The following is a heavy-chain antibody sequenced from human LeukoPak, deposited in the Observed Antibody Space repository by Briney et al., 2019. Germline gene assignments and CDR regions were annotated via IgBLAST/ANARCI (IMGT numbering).Heavy chain of an antibody. CDR2: ISYDGSNK. CDR1: GFTFSSYG. Sequence: GRSLRLSCAASGFTFSSYGMHWVRQAPGKGLEWVAVISYDGSNKYYADSVKGRFTISRDNSKNTLYLQMNSLRAEDTAVYYCAKDRATYYDFWSGLYYYYYYGMDVWGQGTTVTVSS. CDR3: AKDRATYYDFWSGLYYYYYYGMDV. D-gene: IGHD3-3*01. J-gene: IGHJ6*02. V-gene: IGHV3-30*18.